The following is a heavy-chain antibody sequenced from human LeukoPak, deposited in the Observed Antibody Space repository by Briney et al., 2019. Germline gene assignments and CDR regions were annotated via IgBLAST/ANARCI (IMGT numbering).Heavy chain of an antibody. CDR2: ISYDGSNK. CDR1: GFTFSSYA. D-gene: IGHD3-10*01. CDR3: ARGMLDGVPVLLWFGEFDDAFDI. V-gene: IGHV3-30-3*01. Sequence: GGSLRLSCAASGFTFSSYAMHWVRQAPGKGLEWVAVISYDGSNKYYADSVKGRFTISRDNSKNTLYLQMNSLRAEDTAVYYCARGMLDGVPVLLWFGEFDDAFDIWGQGTMVTVSS. J-gene: IGHJ3*02.